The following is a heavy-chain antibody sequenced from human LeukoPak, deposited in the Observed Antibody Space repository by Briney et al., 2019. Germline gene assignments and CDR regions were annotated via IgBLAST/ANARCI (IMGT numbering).Heavy chain of an antibody. Sequence: GGSLRLSCAASGFSVSSNFMTWVRQAPEKGLEWLSYISSFSGYTNYTDSVKGRFTISRDNAKSSLYLQMNSLRAEDTAVYYCATSRITGSRAFDYWGQGTLVTVSS. CDR2: ISSFSGYT. V-gene: IGHV3-11*06. J-gene: IGHJ4*02. D-gene: IGHD1-20*01. CDR1: GFSVSSNF. CDR3: ATSRITGSRAFDY.